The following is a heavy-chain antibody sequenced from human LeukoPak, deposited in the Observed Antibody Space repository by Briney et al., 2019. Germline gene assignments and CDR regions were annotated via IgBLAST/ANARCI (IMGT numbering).Heavy chain of an antibody. CDR1: GGSISSGNYY. D-gene: IGHD5-12*01. Sequence: PSETLSLTCTVSGGSISSGNYYWSWIRQHPGKGLEWISHIYYSGSTYYNPSLTSRVNISIDTSENQVSLKLSSVTAADTAVFYCARATVATIAFDYWGPGTPVTVSS. V-gene: IGHV4-31*03. J-gene: IGHJ4*02. CDR3: ARATVATIAFDY. CDR2: IYYSGST.